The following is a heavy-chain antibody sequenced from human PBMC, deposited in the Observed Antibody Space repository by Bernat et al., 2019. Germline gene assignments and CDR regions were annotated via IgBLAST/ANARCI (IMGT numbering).Heavy chain of an antibody. D-gene: IGHD1-26*01. CDR1: GGSISSSSYY. V-gene: IGHV4-39*01. CDR3: ARRPRMGATDYYFDY. CDR2: IYYSGST. Sequence: QLQLQESGPGLVKPSETLSLTCTVSGGSISSSSYYWGWSRQPPGKGLEWIGSIYYSGSTYYNPSLKNRVTISVDTSKNQLSLKLSSVTAADTAVYYCARRPRMGATDYYFDYWGQGTLVTVSS. J-gene: IGHJ4*02.